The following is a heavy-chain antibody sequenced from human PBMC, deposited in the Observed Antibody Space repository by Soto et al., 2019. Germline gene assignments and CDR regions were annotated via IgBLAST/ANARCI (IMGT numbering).Heavy chain of an antibody. CDR3: ARSRQPTSDCRGYYVIDP. CDR1: GGSISNYY. Sequence: SETLSLTCAVSGGSISNYYWSWIRQPPGKGLEWIGYISYTGSTNYNPSLKSRVTISVDTSSNQFSLRLTSVTAADTAVYYCARSRQPTSDCRGYYVIDPWGQGTLVTVSS. CDR2: ISYTGST. J-gene: IGHJ5*02. D-gene: IGHD3-3*01. V-gene: IGHV4-59*01.